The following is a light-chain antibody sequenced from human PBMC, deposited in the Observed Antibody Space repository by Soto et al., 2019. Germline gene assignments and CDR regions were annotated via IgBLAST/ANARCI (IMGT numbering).Light chain of an antibody. CDR3: QQRSTWPLT. V-gene: IGKV3-11*01. Sequence: EIVLTQSPATLSLSPGERATLSCRASQSVSTYLGWYQQKPGQAPRLLIYDASNRATGIPARFSGSGSGTDFTLTITGLDPEDFAVHYCQQRSTWPLTFGGGTEVEIK. CDR2: DAS. J-gene: IGKJ4*01. CDR1: QSVSTY.